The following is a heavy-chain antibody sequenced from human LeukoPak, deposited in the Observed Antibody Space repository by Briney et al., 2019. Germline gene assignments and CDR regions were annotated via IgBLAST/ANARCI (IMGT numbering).Heavy chain of an antibody. CDR3: ARGSYYYDSRG. CDR2: INSDGSST. V-gene: IGHV3-74*01. J-gene: IGHJ4*02. Sequence: PGGSLRLSCAASGFSFSSNWMHWVRQAPGKGLVWVSRINSDGSSTSYADSVKGRFTISRDNAKNTVYLQMNSLRAEDTAVYYCARGSYYYDSRGWGQGTLVTVSS. D-gene: IGHD3-22*01. CDR1: GFSFSSNW.